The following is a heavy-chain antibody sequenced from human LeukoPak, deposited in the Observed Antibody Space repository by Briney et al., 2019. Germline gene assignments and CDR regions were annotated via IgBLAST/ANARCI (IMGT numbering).Heavy chain of an antibody. CDR1: GYTFTSYY. Sequence: ASVKVSCKASGYTFTSYYMHWVRQAPGQGLEWMRIINPSGGSTSYAQKFQGRVTMTRDTSTSTVYMELSSLRSEDTAVYYCAKRNRRDSSGYPAPFDYWGQGTLVTVSS. V-gene: IGHV1-46*01. J-gene: IGHJ4*02. CDR2: INPSGGST. D-gene: IGHD3-22*01. CDR3: AKRNRRDSSGYPAPFDY.